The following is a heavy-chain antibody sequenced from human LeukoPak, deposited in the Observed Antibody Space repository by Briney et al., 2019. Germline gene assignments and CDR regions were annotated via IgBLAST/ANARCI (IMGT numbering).Heavy chain of an antibody. CDR3: AQAAGGRDYYYSY. Sequence: PGGSLRLSCAASGFTFSSYGMHWVRKAPGKGLEWVAVIWYDGSNKYYADSVKGRSTISRDNSKNTLYLQMNSLRAEDTAVYYCAQAAGGRDYYYSYWGQGTLVTVSP. CDR2: IWYDGSNK. V-gene: IGHV3-33*06. D-gene: IGHD3-10*01. J-gene: IGHJ4*02. CDR1: GFTFSSYG.